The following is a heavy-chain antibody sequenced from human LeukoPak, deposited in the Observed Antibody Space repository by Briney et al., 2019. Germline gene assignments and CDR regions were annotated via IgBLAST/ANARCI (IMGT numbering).Heavy chain of an antibody. CDR1: GYSISSDYY. CDR3: ARDSEDSSGYPFFDY. J-gene: IGHJ4*02. Sequence: LSLTCAVSGYSISSDYYMSWIRQAPGKGLEWVSYISSSGSTIYYADSVKGRFTISRDNAKNSLYLQMNSLRAEDTAVYYCARDSEDSSGYPFFDYWGQGTLVTVSS. D-gene: IGHD3-22*01. V-gene: IGHV3-11*04. CDR2: ISSSGSTI.